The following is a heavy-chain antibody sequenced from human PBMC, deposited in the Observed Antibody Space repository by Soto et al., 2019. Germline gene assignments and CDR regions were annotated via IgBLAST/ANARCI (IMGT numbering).Heavy chain of an antibody. CDR3: ARDLGVDFWSGYYYYGMDV. D-gene: IGHD3-3*01. CDR1: GYTFTSYG. CDR2: ISAYNGNT. V-gene: IGHV1-18*01. J-gene: IGHJ6*02. Sequence: ASVKVSCKASGYTFTSYGISWVRQAPGQGLEWMGWISAYNGNTNYAQKLQGGVTMTTDTSTSTAYMELRSLRSDDTAVYYCARDLGVDFWSGYYYYGMDVWGQGTTVTVSS.